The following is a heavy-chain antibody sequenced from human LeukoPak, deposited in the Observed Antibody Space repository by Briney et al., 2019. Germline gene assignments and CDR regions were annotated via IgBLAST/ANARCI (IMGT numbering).Heavy chain of an antibody. CDR1: GGSISSYY. D-gene: IGHD6-13*01. Sequence: SETLSLTCTVSGGSISSYYWSWIRQPPGKGLEWIGYIYYSGSTNYNPSLKSRVTISVDTSKNQFSLKLSSVTAADTAVYYCARLEAAGTFPMGYWGQGTLVTVSS. J-gene: IGHJ4*02. V-gene: IGHV4-59*08. CDR3: ARLEAAGTFPMGY. CDR2: IYYSGST.